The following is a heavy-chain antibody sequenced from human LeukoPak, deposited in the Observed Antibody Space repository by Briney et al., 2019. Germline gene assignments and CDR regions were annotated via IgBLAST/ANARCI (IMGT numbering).Heavy chain of an antibody. CDR3: ARAGPWQIDP. D-gene: IGHD3-10*01. Sequence: SETLSLTCTVSGGSISSYYWSWIRQPPGKGLEWIGHIYYSGSTNYNPSLKSRVTMSVDRSKNQFSLRLTSVTAADTAVYYCARAGPWQIDPWGQGTLVTVSS. CDR1: GGSISSYY. V-gene: IGHV4-59*01. J-gene: IGHJ5*02. CDR2: IYYSGST.